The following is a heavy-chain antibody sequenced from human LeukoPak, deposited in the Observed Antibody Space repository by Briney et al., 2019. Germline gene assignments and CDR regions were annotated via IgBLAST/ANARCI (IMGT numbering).Heavy chain of an antibody. CDR2: IKQDGSEK. Sequence: GGSLRLSCAASGFTFSSHWMSWVRQTPGKGLERVATIKQDGSEKYYVGSVNGRFTISRDNAKNSLYLQMNSLRAEDTGMYYCARDFGRPTTLDYWGQGATVTVSS. CDR3: ARDFGRPTTLDY. V-gene: IGHV3-7*03. CDR1: GFTFSSHW. J-gene: IGHJ4*03. D-gene: IGHD3-3*01.